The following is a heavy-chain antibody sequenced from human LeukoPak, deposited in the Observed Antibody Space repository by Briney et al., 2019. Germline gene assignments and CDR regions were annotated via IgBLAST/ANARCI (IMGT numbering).Heavy chain of an antibody. Sequence: GGSLRLSCAASGFTFSSYNMNWVRQAPGKGLEWVSSISSSSYIYYADSVKGRFTISRDNSKNTLYLQMNSLRAEDTAVYYCAKDGYDYVWGSCPFDYWGQGTLVTVSS. CDR2: ISSSSYI. V-gene: IGHV3-21*01. CDR1: GFTFSSYN. D-gene: IGHD3-16*01. CDR3: AKDGYDYVWGSCPFDY. J-gene: IGHJ4*02.